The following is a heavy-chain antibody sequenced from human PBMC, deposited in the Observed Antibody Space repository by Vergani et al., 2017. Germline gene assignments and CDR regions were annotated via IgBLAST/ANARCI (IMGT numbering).Heavy chain of an antibody. CDR1: GYTFTSYG. D-gene: IGHD6-19*01. CDR3: ARHTQWLPKDYYGMDV. J-gene: IGHJ6*02. Sequence: QVQLVQSGAEVKKPGASVKVSCKASGYTFTSYGISWVRQAPGQGLEWMGWTSAYNGNTNYAQKHQGRVTMTTDTSTSTADSELRSLRSDDTAVYYFARHTQWLPKDYYGMDVWGQGTTVTVSS. V-gene: IGHV1-18*01. CDR2: TSAYNGNT.